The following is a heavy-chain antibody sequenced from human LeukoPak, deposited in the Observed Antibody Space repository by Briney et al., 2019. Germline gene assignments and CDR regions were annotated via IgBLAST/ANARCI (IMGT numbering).Heavy chain of an antibody. V-gene: IGHV1/OR15-1*04. CDR3: ARDLPYGDYEPDY. CDR1: GYIFTDYY. J-gene: IGHJ4*02. Sequence: GASVKVSCKASGYIFTDYYMHWVRQAPGQELGWMGRINPNSGNTNYAQKLQGRVTMTTDTSTSTAYMELRSLRSDDTAVYYCARDLPYGDYEPDYWGQGTLVTVSS. D-gene: IGHD4-17*01. CDR2: INPNSGNT.